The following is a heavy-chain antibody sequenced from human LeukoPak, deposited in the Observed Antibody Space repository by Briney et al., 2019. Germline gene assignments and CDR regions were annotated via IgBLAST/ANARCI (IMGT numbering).Heavy chain of an antibody. CDR3: ARGREWEQDD. V-gene: IGHV1-69*05. CDR2: IIPIFGTA. CDR1: GGTFSSYA. J-gene: IGHJ4*02. Sequence: SVKVSCKASGGTFSSYAISWVRQAPGQGLEWKGRIIPIFGTANYAQKFQGRVTITTDESTSTAYMELSSLRSEDTAVYYCARGREWEQDDWGQGTPVTVSS. D-gene: IGHD1-26*01.